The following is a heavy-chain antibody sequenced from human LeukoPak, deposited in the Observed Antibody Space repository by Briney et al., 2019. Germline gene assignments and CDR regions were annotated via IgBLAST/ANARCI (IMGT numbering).Heavy chain of an antibody. CDR1: GGSISSSPYY. Sequence: SETLSLTCTVSGGSISSSPYYWGWIRQPPGQGLEWIGTIYYSGSTYYNPSLKSRVTISVDTSKNQFSLKLTSVTAADTAVYYCARPVPSRLGWFDPWGQGTLVTVSS. J-gene: IGHJ5*02. CDR3: ARPVPSRLGWFDP. D-gene: IGHD1-1*01. CDR2: IYYSGST. V-gene: IGHV4-39*01.